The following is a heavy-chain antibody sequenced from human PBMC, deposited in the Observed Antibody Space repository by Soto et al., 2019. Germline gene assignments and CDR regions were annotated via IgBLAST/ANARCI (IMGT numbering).Heavy chain of an antibody. Sequence: GGSLRLSCAAAGFTFSSYGMHWGRQAPGKGLEWVAVIWYDGSNKYYADSVKGRFTISRDNSKNTLYLQMNSLRAEDTAVYYCARDASYGYFDYWGQGTLVTVSS. V-gene: IGHV3-33*01. CDR2: IWYDGSNK. J-gene: IGHJ4*02. CDR1: GFTFSSYG. CDR3: ARDASYGYFDY. D-gene: IGHD4-17*01.